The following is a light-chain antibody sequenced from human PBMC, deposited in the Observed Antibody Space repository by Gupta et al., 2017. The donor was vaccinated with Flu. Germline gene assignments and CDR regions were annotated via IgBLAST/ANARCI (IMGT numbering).Light chain of an antibody. Sequence: ITISCLGTNSDIGAYIYVSWYQQHPGKAPRLVIFEVNNRRSGVSNRFSGSKSGNTASLTITGLQAEDEGHYYCSSYTGSYTLFGGGTKLTVL. CDR3: SSYTGSYTL. CDR2: EVN. CDR1: NSDIGAYIY. J-gene: IGLJ2*01. V-gene: IGLV2-14*01.